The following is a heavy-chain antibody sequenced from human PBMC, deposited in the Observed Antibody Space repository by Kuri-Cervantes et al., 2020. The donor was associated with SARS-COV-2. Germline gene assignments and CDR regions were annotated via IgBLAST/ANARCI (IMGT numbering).Heavy chain of an antibody. CDR3: ARCLYYDSSGYYYWYYYGMDV. Sequence: ASVKVSCKASGYTFTGYYMHWVRQAPGQGLEWMGWINPNSGGTNYAQKFQGWVTMTRDTSISTAYMELSRLRSDDTAVYYCARCLYYDSSGYYYWYYYGMDVWGQGTTVTVSS. V-gene: IGHV1-2*04. D-gene: IGHD3-22*01. CDR2: INPNSGGT. CDR1: GYTFTGYY. J-gene: IGHJ6*02.